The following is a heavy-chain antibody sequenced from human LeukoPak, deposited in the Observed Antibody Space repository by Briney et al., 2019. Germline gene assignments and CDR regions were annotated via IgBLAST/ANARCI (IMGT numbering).Heavy chain of an antibody. CDR2: ISGSDGHT. CDR1: GFTFSNYA. V-gene: IGHV3-23*01. Sequence: PGGSLRLSCAASGFTFSNYAMSWVRQAPGKGLEWVSAISGSDGHTYYADSVKGRLTIPSDNSKNTLYLQMFSLRAEDTAVYYCAKGPFRVGASAVPSDAFDIWGQGTMVTVSS. D-gene: IGHD1-26*01. CDR3: AKGPFRVGASAVPSDAFDI. J-gene: IGHJ3*02.